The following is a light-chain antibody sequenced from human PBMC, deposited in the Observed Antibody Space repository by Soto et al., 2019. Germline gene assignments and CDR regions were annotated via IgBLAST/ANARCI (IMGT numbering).Light chain of an antibody. CDR2: HAS. V-gene: IGKV3-20*01. Sequence: EIVLTQSPGTLSLSPGERATLSCRASQSVGRNYLAWYQQKPGQPPRLLAYHASTMAAGIPDRFSGSGSGADFTLTINTLEPEDFAVYYCHQYAFAPLTFGGGTKVEI. J-gene: IGKJ4*01. CDR1: QSVGRNY. CDR3: HQYAFAPLT.